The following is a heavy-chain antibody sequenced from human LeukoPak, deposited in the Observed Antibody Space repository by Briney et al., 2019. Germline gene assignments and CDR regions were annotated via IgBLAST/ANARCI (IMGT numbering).Heavy chain of an antibody. V-gene: IGHV4-39*01. D-gene: IGHD3-10*01. Sequence: SETLSLTCTVSGDSIRSSSYYWGWIRQPPGKGLEWIGSIYYSGSTYYNPSLNRRVTISVDTSKNQFSLKLSSVTAADTAVYYCARHPMSPYGLVMDVWGKGTTVTVSS. J-gene: IGHJ6*03. CDR2: IYYSGST. CDR3: ARHPMSPYGLVMDV. CDR1: GDSIRSSSYY.